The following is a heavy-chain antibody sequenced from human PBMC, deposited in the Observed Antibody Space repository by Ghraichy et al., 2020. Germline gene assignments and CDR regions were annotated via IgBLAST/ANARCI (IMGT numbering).Heavy chain of an antibody. CDR3: AREATRYCSSTSCYGLGRHYYYMDV. J-gene: IGHJ6*03. V-gene: IGHV4-38-2*02. CDR2: IYHSGST. D-gene: IGHD2-2*01. CDR1: GYSISSGYY. Sequence: SETLSLTCTVSGYSISSGYYWGWIRQPPGKGLEWIGSIYHSGSTYYNPSLKSRVTISVDTSKNQFSLKLSSVTAADTAVYYCAREATRYCSSTSCYGLGRHYYYMDVWGKGTTVTVSS.